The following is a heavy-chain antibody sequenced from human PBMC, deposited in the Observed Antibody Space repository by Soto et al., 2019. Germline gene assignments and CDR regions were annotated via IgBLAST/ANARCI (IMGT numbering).Heavy chain of an antibody. J-gene: IGHJ4*02. D-gene: IGHD1-7*01. Sequence: QVQLQESGPGLVKPSQTLTLTCTVSDDSITGGGYFWTWIRQLPGKGLEWLGSTYYRGNTFYNPSRRGRGTIPLAPSRRRAPRRVTSVTAADPAIYFCPRGGPGTYQVWGQGTLVIVSS. CDR3: PRGGPGTYQV. CDR1: DDSITGGGYF. V-gene: IGHV4-31*02. CDR2: TYYRGNT.